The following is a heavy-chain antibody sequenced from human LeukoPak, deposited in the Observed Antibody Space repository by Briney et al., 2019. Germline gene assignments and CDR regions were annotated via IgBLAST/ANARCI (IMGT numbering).Heavy chain of an antibody. CDR3: ARVQGPADYDFWSGYHYGMDV. J-gene: IGHJ6*02. D-gene: IGHD3-3*01. Sequence: PSGTLSLTCAVSGDSISSSNWWSWVRQPPGKGLEWIGEIYHSGSTNYNPSLKSRVTISVDKSKNQFSLKLTSVTAADTAVHYCARVQGPADYDFWSGYHYGMDVWGQGTTVTVSS. CDR1: GDSISSSNW. V-gene: IGHV4-4*02. CDR2: IYHSGST.